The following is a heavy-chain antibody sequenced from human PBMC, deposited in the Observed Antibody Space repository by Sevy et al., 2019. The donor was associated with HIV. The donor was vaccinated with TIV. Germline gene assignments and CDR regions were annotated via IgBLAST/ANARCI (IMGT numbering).Heavy chain of an antibody. V-gene: IGHV3-23*01. J-gene: IGHJ4*02. CDR1: GFSFSSYA. Sequence: GGSLRLSCTASGFSFSSYAMSWVRQAPGKGLEWVSTIIGSGVRTYSEDSVKGRFTISRDNSKNTLYLQMTSLRAEDTAVYYSEKDFHDFGDFYFDFWGRGTLVTVSS. CDR3: EKDFHDFGDFYFDF. CDR2: IIGSGVRT. D-gene: IGHD4-17*01.